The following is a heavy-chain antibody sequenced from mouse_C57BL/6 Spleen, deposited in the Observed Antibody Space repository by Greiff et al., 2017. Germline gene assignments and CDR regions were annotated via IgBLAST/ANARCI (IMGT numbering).Heavy chain of an antibody. CDR1: GYTFTSYW. V-gene: IGHV1-69*01. D-gene: IGHD1-1*01. Sequence: QVQLKQPGAELVMPGASVKLSCKASGYTFTSYWMHWVKQRPGQGLEWIGEIDPSDSYTNYNQKFKGKSTLTVDKSSSTAYMQLSSLTSEDSAVYYCARGRSYVDYWGQGTTLTVSS. CDR2: IDPSDSYT. J-gene: IGHJ2*01. CDR3: ARGRSYVDY.